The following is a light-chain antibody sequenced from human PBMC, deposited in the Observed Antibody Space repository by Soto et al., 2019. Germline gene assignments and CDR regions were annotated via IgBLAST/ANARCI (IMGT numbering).Light chain of an antibody. CDR1: SSDVGDYNY. J-gene: IGLJ2*01. CDR3: SSYTSSSTRVV. CDR2: DVS. V-gene: IGLV2-14*03. Sequence: QSALTQPASVSGSPGQSITISCTGTSSDVGDYNYVSWYQHHPGKAPELMIYDVSNRPSGVSNRFSGSKSGNTASLTISGLQAEDEADYYCSSYTSSSTRVVFGGGTQLTVL.